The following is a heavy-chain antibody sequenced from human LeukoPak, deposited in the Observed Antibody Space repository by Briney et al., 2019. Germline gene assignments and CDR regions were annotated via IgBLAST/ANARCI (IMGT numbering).Heavy chain of an antibody. CDR3: VRRDITSRYVVWFDP. D-gene: IGHD2-2*01. CDR2: IYPGGSDT. Sequence: GESLKISCKGSGYSFISYWIGWVRQMPGKGLGLMGIIYPGGSDTRYSPSFQGQVTISADKSINTAYLQWSSLKASDTAIYYCVRRDITSRYVVWFDPWGQGTPVTVSS. V-gene: IGHV5-51*01. CDR1: GYSFISYW. J-gene: IGHJ5*02.